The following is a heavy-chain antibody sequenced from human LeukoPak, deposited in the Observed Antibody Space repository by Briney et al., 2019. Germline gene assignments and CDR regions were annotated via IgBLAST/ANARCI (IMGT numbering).Heavy chain of an antibody. J-gene: IGHJ3*02. Sequence: GGSLRLSCSASGFTFSSYAMLWVRQAPGKGLEYVSTISSNGGSTYYADSVKGRSTISRDNSKNTLYLQMSSLRAEDTAVYYCVKGGIVVLISAFDIWGQGTMVTVSS. CDR3: VKGGIVVLISAFDI. D-gene: IGHD3-22*01. CDR2: ISSNGGST. V-gene: IGHV3-64D*06. CDR1: GFTFSSYA.